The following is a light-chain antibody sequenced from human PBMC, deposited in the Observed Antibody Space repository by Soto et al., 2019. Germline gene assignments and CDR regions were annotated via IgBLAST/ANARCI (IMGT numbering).Light chain of an antibody. CDR3: QQYNNWPRYT. CDR2: GAS. V-gene: IGKV3-15*01. CDR1: QSIGSN. Sequence: ETLMTQSPDTLSASPGERATLSCRASQSIGSNLAWYQQRSGQAPRLLVYGASTRAADVPARFSGSGSGTQFTLTISSLQSEDFAVYYWQQYNNWPRYTFGQGTKLEIK. J-gene: IGKJ2*01.